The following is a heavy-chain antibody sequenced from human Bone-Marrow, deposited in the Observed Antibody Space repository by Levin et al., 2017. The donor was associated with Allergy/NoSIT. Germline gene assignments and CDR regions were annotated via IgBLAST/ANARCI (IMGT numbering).Heavy chain of an antibody. CDR1: GYTFTDQY. CDR2: IRPYSGDT. J-gene: IGHJ4*02. CDR3: ARGGGFGELIDY. Sequence: ASVKVSCKASGYTFTDQYMHWVRQAPGQGLEWMGWIRPYSGDTSFAQKFQGRVTLTRDTSINTAYMDLTRLTSDDTAVYYCARGGGFGELIDYWGQGTLVTVSS. V-gene: IGHV1-2*02. D-gene: IGHD3-10*01.